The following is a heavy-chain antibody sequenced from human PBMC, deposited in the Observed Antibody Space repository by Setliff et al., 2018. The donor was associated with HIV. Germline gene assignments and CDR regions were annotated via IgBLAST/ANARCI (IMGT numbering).Heavy chain of an antibody. V-gene: IGHV4-38-2*01. Sequence: SETLSLTCAVYGYPIGSGFYWGWIRQTPGKGLEWIASSYHTGSKYYNPSLKRRVTISVDTSKNQFSLKLTSVTAADTAVYYCARNHYYGSGKNRWFDPWGQGMLVTAPQ. CDR2: SYHTGSK. CDR1: GYPIGSGFY. CDR3: ARNHYYGSGKNRWFDP. J-gene: IGHJ5*02. D-gene: IGHD3-10*01.